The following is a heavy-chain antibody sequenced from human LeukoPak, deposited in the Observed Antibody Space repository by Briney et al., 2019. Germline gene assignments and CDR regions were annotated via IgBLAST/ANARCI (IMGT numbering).Heavy chain of an antibody. D-gene: IGHD2-2*01. V-gene: IGHV3-7*01. CDR1: GFTFSSYW. Sequence: GGSLRLSCAASGFTFSSYWMSWVRQAPGKGLEWVANIKQDGSVKYYVDSVKGRFTISRDNAKNSLYLQMNSLRAEDTAVYYCAREGGVGDIVVVPAAFDIWGQGTMVTVSS. CDR3: AREGGVGDIVVVPAAFDI. J-gene: IGHJ3*02. CDR2: IKQDGSVK.